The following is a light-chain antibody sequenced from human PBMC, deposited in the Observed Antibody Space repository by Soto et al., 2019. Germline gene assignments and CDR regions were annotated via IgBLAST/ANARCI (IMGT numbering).Light chain of an antibody. CDR3: QQYGSSPWT. Sequence: EIVLTQSPGTLSLSPGERATLSCRASQSVSSSYLAWYQQKPGQAPRLLIYGASSRATGIPDRFSGSGSGTDFTLTISRLEPEEFAVYYCQQYGSSPWTFGQGPKVEIK. J-gene: IGKJ1*01. CDR1: QSVSSSY. CDR2: GAS. V-gene: IGKV3-20*01.